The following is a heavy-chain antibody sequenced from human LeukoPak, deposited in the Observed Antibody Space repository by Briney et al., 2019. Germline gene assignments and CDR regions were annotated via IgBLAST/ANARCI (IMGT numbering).Heavy chain of an antibody. CDR2: IKQDEGEK. Sequence: GGSLRLSCAASGFTFGSYWMSWVRQAPGKGLEWVANIKQDEGEKYYVDSVKGRFTVSRDNAKNSLHLQMNSLRAEDTAVYYCAKNGDSSGYYYYFDYWGQGTLVTVSS. CDR3: AKNGDSSGYYYYFDY. CDR1: GFTFGSYW. J-gene: IGHJ4*02. V-gene: IGHV3-7*03. D-gene: IGHD3-22*01.